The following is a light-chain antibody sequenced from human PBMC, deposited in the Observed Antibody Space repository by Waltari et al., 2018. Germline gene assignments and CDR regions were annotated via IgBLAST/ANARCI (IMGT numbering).Light chain of an antibody. Sequence: EIVMTQSPATLSVSPGESATLSCRASQSVNSELAWYQQKPGQAPRLLIHAASSRATGIPARFSGSGSGTEFTLTISSLQSEDFAVYYCQQFIKWPPTFGQGTKVEIK. CDR1: QSVNSE. V-gene: IGKV3D-15*01. J-gene: IGKJ1*01. CDR3: QQFIKWPPT. CDR2: AAS.